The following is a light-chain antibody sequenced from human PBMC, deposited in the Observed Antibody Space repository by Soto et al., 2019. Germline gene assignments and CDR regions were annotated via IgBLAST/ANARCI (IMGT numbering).Light chain of an antibody. J-gene: IGKJ1*01. V-gene: IGKV3-20*01. CDR2: GAS. CDR3: QQYGSSRT. Sequence: EIVLTQSPGTLSLSPGERATLSCRASQSVSSSYLAWYQHKPGQAPRLLIYGASSRATGIPCWFSRSGSGTAFTLTIRSLEPEDYAVYYCQQYGSSRTFGQGTKLELK. CDR1: QSVSSSY.